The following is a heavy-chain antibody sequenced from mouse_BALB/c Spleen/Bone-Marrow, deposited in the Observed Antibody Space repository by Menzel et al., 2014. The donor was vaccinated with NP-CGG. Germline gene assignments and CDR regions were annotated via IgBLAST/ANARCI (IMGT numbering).Heavy chain of an antibody. J-gene: IGHJ1*01. D-gene: IGHD1-1*01. CDR3: ARDGYDSSYWYFDV. CDR1: GYTFTSYI. Sequence: VQLQQSGPELVKPGASVKMSCKASGYTFTSYILHWMKQKPGQGLEWIGYINPYNDVIKYNVKFKGKAKLTSDKSSSTAYMEHSSLTTEDSAIYYCARDGYDSSYWYFDVWGAGTTVTVSS. CDR2: INPYNDVI. V-gene: IGHV1-14*01.